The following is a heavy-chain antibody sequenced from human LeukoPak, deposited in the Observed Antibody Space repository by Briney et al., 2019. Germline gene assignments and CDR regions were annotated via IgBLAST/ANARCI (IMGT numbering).Heavy chain of an antibody. J-gene: IGHJ4*02. CDR2: IIPIFGTA. Sequence: SVKVSCKASGGTFSSYAISWVRQAPGQGLEWMGGIIPIFGTASYAQKFQGRVTITADKSTSTAYMELSSLRSEDTAVYYCASRPITFGGAFGYFDYWGQGTLVTVSS. CDR1: GGTFSSYA. CDR3: ASRPITFGGAFGYFDY. D-gene: IGHD3-16*01. V-gene: IGHV1-69*06.